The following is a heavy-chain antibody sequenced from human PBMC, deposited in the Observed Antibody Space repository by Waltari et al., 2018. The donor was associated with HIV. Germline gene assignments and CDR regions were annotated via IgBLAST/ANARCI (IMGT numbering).Heavy chain of an antibody. CDR1: GFTCSSYL. V-gene: IGHV3-7*01. Sequence: LVESGGGLVQPGGSLRLSCAASGFTCSSYLMTWFRQDPGKGLEWVTNINEDGSDKNYVGSVKGRFTTSRDNAKKSLYLLMNSLRGEDTAVYYCARDMGERNDWGQGTLVTVSS. D-gene: IGHD1-26*01. CDR3: ARDMGERND. CDR2: INEDGSDK. J-gene: IGHJ1*01.